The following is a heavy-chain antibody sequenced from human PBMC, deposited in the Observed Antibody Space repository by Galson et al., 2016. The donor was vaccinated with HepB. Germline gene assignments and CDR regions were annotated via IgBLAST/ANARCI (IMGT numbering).Heavy chain of an antibody. CDR2: INHGGST. CDR1: GGSFTAHY. CDR3: ARVVVAATNWFDP. V-gene: IGHV4-34*01. Sequence: ETLSLTCAVYGGSFTAHYWTWIRQHPGKGFEWIGDINHGGSTNYNPSLGSRVTISVDASKNQLSLSLSSVTAADTAVYFCARVVVAATNWFDPWGQGTLVTVSS. D-gene: IGHD2-15*01. J-gene: IGHJ5*02.